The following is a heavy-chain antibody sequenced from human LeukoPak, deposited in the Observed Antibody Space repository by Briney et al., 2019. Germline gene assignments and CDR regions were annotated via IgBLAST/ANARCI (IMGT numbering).Heavy chain of an antibody. J-gene: IGHJ4*02. CDR1: GYTFTSYA. Sequence: GASVKVSCKASGYTFTSYAMNWVRQAPGQGLEWMGWINTNTGNPTYAQGFTGRFVFSLDTSVSTAYLQISSLKAEDTAVYYCARDQYDILTGYYNGDYWGQGTLVTVSS. CDR3: ARDQYDILTGYYNGDY. CDR2: INTNTGNP. V-gene: IGHV7-4-1*02. D-gene: IGHD3-9*01.